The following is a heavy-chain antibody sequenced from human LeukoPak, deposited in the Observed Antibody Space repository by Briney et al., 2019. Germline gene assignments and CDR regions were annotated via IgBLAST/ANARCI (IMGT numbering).Heavy chain of an antibody. CDR1: GFTFSSYA. J-gene: IGHJ5*02. CDR2: ISGSGGST. V-gene: IGHV3-23*01. CDR3: AKEPYSSSWRNWFDP. D-gene: IGHD6-13*01. Sequence: GGSLRLSCAASGFTFSSYAMSWVRQAPGKGLEWVSAISGSGGSTYYADSVKGRFTISRDNSKNTLYLQMNSLRAEDTAIYYCAKEPYSSSWRNWFDPWGQGTLVTVSS.